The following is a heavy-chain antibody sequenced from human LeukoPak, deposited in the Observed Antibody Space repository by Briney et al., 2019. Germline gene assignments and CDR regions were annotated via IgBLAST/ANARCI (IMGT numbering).Heavy chain of an antibody. Sequence: SETLSLTCTVSGGSISSYYWSWIRQPPGKGLEWIGYIYYSGSTDSNPSLKSRVTISVDTSKNQFSLKLRSVTAADTAVYYCARRPRNDILTGTPFDYWGQGILVTVSA. J-gene: IGHJ4*02. CDR1: GGSISSYY. D-gene: IGHD3-9*01. V-gene: IGHV4-59*01. CDR3: ARRPRNDILTGTPFDY. CDR2: IYYSGST.